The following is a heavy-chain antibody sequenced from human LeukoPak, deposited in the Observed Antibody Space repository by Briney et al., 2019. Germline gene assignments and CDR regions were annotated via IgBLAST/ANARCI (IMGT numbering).Heavy chain of an antibody. CDR2: INPSGGST. J-gene: IGHJ4*02. CDR1: GYTFTSYY. D-gene: IGHD4-17*01. CDR3: AREHDGDYEVAD. Sequence: ASVEVSCKASGYTFTSYYMHWVRQAPGQGLEWMGIINPSGGSTSYAQKFQGRVTMTRDMSTSTVYMELSSLRSEDTAVYYCAREHDGDYEVADWGQGTLVTVSS. V-gene: IGHV1-46*01.